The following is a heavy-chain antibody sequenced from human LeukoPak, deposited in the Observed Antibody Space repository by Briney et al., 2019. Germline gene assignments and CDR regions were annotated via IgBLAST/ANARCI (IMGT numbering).Heavy chain of an antibody. Sequence: GGSLRLSCAASGFTFSNYAMMWVRQAPGKRLGWVSSITGSGDGTYYADSVRGRLTISRDNSENTLYLQLNSLRAEDTAVYFCVKGFVHPTYYFDYWGQGTLVTVSS. D-gene: IGHD3-10*01. V-gene: IGHV3-23*01. CDR2: ITGSGDGT. J-gene: IGHJ4*02. CDR3: VKGFVHPTYYFDY. CDR1: GFTFSNYA.